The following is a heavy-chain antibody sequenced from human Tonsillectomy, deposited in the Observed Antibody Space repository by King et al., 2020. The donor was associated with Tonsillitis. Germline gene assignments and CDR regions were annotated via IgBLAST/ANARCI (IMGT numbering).Heavy chain of an antibody. V-gene: IGHV1-46*03. CDR3: TRGITIIRGTIGGSFDY. J-gene: IGHJ4*02. D-gene: IGHD3-10*01. CDR1: GYTFTNYY. Sequence: QLVQSGAEVKKPGASVKVSCKASGYTFTNYYMHWVRQAPGQGLEWMGLINPSGSSTNYPQKFQGRVTMTRDTSTSTVYMELSSLKSEDTAVYYCTRGITIIRGTIGGSFDYWGQGTLVTVSS. CDR2: INPSGSST.